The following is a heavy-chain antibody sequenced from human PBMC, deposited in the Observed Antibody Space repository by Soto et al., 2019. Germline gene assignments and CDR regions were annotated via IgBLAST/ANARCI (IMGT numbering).Heavy chain of an antibody. J-gene: IGHJ4*02. D-gene: IGHD4-17*01. CDR1: GGSISSSSNH. V-gene: IGHV4-39*01. Sequence: QLQLQESGPGLVKPSETLSLTCTVSGGSISSSSNHWGWIRQPPGKGLEWIGNIYYIENTYSDPSLKGPVTISVDTSKNQFSLRLTSVTAADTAVYYCATHPPYGPLDHWGQGTLVTVSS. CDR2: IYYIENT. CDR3: ATHPPYGPLDH.